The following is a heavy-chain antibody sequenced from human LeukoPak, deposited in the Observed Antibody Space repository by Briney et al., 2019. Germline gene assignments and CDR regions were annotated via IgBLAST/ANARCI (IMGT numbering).Heavy chain of an antibody. Sequence: ASVKVSCKASGYTFTSYGISWVRQAPGQGLEWMGWINPNSGGTNYAQKFQGRVTMTRDPSISTAYMELSRLRSDDTAVYYCARVRVAIFGVAGAAFDYWGQGTLVTVSS. J-gene: IGHJ4*02. CDR2: INPNSGGT. CDR3: ARVRVAIFGVAGAAFDY. V-gene: IGHV1-2*02. D-gene: IGHD3-3*01. CDR1: GYTFTSYG.